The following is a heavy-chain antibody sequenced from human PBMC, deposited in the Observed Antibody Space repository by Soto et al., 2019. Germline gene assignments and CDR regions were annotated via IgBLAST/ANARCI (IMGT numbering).Heavy chain of an antibody. Sequence: SETLSLTCSVSGYSVSSSDYYWAWIRQPPGKGLEWIGSMFYSGLTYYNPSLKSRVTLSVDTSKNQFSVRLNSVTTADTAVYYCAPLSVSLSGPYGIHVWGQGTTVTVSS. D-gene: IGHD2-15*01. CDR1: GYSVSSSDYY. J-gene: IGHJ6*02. CDR2: MFYSGLT. V-gene: IGHV4-39*01. CDR3: APLSVSLSGPYGIHV.